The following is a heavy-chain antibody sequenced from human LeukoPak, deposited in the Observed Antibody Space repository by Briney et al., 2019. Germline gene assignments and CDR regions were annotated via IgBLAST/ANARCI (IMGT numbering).Heavy chain of an antibody. CDR2: INPNSGGT. J-gene: IGHJ5*02. V-gene: IGHV1-2*02. Sequence: GASVKVSCKASGYTFTGYYMHWVRQAPGQGLEWMGWINPNSGGTNYAQKFQGRVTMTRDTSISTAYMELSRLRSDDTAVYYCARARITIVNWFDPWGQGTLVTVSS. D-gene: IGHD3-3*01. CDR3: ARARITIVNWFDP. CDR1: GYTFTGYY.